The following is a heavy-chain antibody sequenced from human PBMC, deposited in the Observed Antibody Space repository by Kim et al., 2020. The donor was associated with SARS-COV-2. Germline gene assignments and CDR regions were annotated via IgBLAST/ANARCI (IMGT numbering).Heavy chain of an antibody. D-gene: IGHD2-21*02. J-gene: IGHJ6*02. CDR1: GFTFSDYY. CDR3: AREHGGNFLYYYYYGMDV. Sequence: GGSLRLSCAASGFTFSDYYMSWIRQAPGKGLEWVSYISSSGSTIYYADSVKGRFTISRDNAKNSLYLQMNSLRAEDTAVYYCAREHGGNFLYYYYYGMDVWGQGTTVTVSS. V-gene: IGHV3-11*04. CDR2: ISSSGSTI.